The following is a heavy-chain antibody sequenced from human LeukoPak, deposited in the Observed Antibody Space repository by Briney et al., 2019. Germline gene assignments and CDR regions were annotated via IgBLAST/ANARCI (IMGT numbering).Heavy chain of an antibody. CDR3: ARAHCTNGVCYSGY. Sequence: ASVKVFCKASGYTFTSYDINWVRQATGQGLEWMGWMNPNSGNTGYAQKFQGRVTITRNTSISTAYMELSSLRSEDTAVYYCARAHCTNGVCYSGYWGQGTLVTVSS. V-gene: IGHV1-8*03. CDR1: GYTFTSYD. D-gene: IGHD2-8*01. CDR2: MNPNSGNT. J-gene: IGHJ4*02.